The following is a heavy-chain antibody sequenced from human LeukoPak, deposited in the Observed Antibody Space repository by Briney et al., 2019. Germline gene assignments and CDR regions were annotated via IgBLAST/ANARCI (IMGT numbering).Heavy chain of an antibody. CDR3: ARWGSLMVYYGMDV. V-gene: IGHV4-4*02. D-gene: IGHD3-10*01. CDR2: IYHSGST. J-gene: IGHJ6*02. Sequence: SGTLSLTCAVSGGSISSSNWWSWVRQPPGKGLEWIGEIYHSGSTNYDPSPKSRVTISVDKSKNQFSLKLSSVTAADTAVYYCARWGSLMVYYGMDVWGQGTTVTVSS. CDR1: GGSISSSNW.